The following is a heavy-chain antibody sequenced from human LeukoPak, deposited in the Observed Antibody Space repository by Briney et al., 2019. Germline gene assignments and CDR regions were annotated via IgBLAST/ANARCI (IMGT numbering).Heavy chain of an antibody. D-gene: IGHD6-13*01. CDR3: AREMMLYSSSWYCFDY. J-gene: IGHJ4*02. V-gene: IGHV3-30*02. CDR1: GFTFSSYA. CDR2: IRFDGSNK. Sequence: GGSLRLSCAASGFTFSSYAMSWVRQAPGKGLEWVAFIRFDGSNKYYADSVKGRFTISRDNSKNTLYLQMNSLRPEDTALYYCAREMMLYSSSWYCFDYWGQGTLVTVSS.